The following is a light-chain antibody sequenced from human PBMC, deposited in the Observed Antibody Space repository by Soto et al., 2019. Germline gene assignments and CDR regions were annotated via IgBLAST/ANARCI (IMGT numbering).Light chain of an antibody. CDR3: QQYGSSRT. CDR1: QSVSSSY. Sequence: EIVLRQSPGTLSLSPGERATLSCRASQSVSSSYLAWYQHKPGQAPRLLITGASSRATGIPDRFSGSGSGTDFILTISRLEPEDFAVYYCQQYGSSRTFGQGTKVEIK. CDR2: GAS. J-gene: IGKJ1*01. V-gene: IGKV3-20*01.